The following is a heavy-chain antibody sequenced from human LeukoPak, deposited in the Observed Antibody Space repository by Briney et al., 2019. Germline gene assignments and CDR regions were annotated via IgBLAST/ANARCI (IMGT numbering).Heavy chain of an antibody. CDR1: GYTFTSYD. V-gene: IGHV1-8*03. Sequence: GASVKVSCKASGYTFTSYDINWVRQATGQGLEWMGWMNPNSGNTGYAQKFQGRVTITRNTSISTAYMELSSLRSEDTAVYYCARGSDSYYDFWSGYSGYWFDPWGQGTLVTVSS. CDR3: ARGSDSYYDFWSGYSGYWFDP. J-gene: IGHJ5*02. CDR2: MNPNSGNT. D-gene: IGHD3-3*01.